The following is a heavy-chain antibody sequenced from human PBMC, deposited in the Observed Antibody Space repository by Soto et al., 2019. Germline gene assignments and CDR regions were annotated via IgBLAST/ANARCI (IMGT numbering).Heavy chain of an antibody. CDR2: LWYDGSNK. CDR3: ARPLIEYSSSSSPAY. D-gene: IGHD6-6*01. Sequence: PGGSLRLSCAASGFTFSSYGMHWVRQAPGKGLEWVAVLWYDGSNKYYADSVKGRFTISRDNSKNTLFLQMNSLRAEDTAVYYCARPLIEYSSSSSPAYWGQGTLVTVSS. V-gene: IGHV3-33*01. J-gene: IGHJ4*02. CDR1: GFTFSSYG.